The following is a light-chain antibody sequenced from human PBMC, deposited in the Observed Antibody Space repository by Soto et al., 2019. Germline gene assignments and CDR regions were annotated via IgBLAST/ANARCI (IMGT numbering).Light chain of an antibody. J-gene: IGKJ1*01. CDR2: GGS. V-gene: IGKV3-20*01. CDR1: QSVSSNH. CDR3: QQYGSSPRT. Sequence: DIVLTQSPGTLSLSPGERATLYCRASQSVSSNHLAWYQRKPGQAPRLLIYGGSSRATGIPDRFSGSGSGTDFTLTISRLEPEDFAVYYCQQYGSSPRTFGQGTKVDIK.